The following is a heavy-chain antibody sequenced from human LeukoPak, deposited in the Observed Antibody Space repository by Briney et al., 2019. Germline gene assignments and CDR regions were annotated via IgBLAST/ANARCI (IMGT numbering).Heavy chain of an antibody. D-gene: IGHD3-22*01. CDR1: GFTFSSYG. J-gene: IGHJ4*02. CDR3: AKDTTYYYDSSGYYHYFDY. V-gene: IGHV3-23*01. Sequence: GGSLRLSCAASGFTFSSYGMSWVRQAPGKGLEWVSAISGSGGSTYYADSVKGRFTISRDNSKNTLYLQMNSLRAEDTAVYYCAKDTTYYYDSSGYYHYFDYWGQGTLVTVSS. CDR2: ISGSGGST.